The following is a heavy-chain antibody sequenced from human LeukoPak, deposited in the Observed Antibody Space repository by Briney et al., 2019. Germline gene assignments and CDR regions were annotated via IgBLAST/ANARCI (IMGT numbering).Heavy chain of an antibody. CDR2: ISWNSGSI. V-gene: IGHV3-9*01. CDR3: AKDMAEEGYWFDY. CDR1: GFTLDDYA. D-gene: IGHD2-8*02. Sequence: GGSLRLSCAASGFTLDDYAMHWVRQAPGKGLEWVSGISWNSGSIRYADSVKGRFTISRDNAKNSLYLQMNSVRAEDTALYYCAKDMAEEGYWFDYWGQGTLVTVSS. J-gene: IGHJ4*02.